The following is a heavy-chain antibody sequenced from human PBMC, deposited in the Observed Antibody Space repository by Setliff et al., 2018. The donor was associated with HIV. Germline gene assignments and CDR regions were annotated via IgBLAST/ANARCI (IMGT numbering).Heavy chain of an antibody. J-gene: IGHJ4*01. Sequence: GGSLRLSCVASEFTFSNIWMSWVRQAPGKGLEWVANIKRDGSEKFYVDSVKGRFTISRDNHKKTLSLQMNSLRGDDTAVFYCARDRGGSDYFDYWGHGTLVTVSS. V-gene: IGHV3-7*01. D-gene: IGHD3-10*01. CDR3: ARDRGGSDYFDY. CDR1: EFTFSNIW. CDR2: IKRDGSEK.